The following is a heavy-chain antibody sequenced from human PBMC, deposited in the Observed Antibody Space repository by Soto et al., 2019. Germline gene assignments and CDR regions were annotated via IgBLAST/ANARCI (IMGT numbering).Heavy chain of an antibody. D-gene: IGHD4-4*01. J-gene: IGHJ6*02. CDR3: TATVPYYYYFGMDV. CDR2: IKSKTDGGTT. CDR1: GFTFSNAW. V-gene: IGHV3-15*01. Sequence: GGSLRLSCAASGFTFSNAWMSWVRQAPGKGLEWVGRIKSKTDGGTTDYAAPVKGRFTISIDDSKNTLYLQMNSLKTEDTAVYYCTATVPYYYYFGMDVWGQGTTVTVSS.